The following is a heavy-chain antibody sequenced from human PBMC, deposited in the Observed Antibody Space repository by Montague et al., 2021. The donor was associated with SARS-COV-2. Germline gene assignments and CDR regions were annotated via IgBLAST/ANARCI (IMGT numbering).Heavy chain of an antibody. CDR2: IHSAVTRP. D-gene: IGHD3-16*01. J-gene: IGHJ5*02. V-gene: IGHV3-23*03. Sequence: SLKLSCAASGFTLSSSPLSLVRQAPGKGLQWVSVIHSAVTRPYYRHSXXALFTISRDNSKNTLYLRMNSLRAEDTALYYCAKVGDIMAGFSLVKYDAWGQGTLVIVSS. CDR3: AKVGDIMAGFSLVKYDA. CDR1: GFTLSSSP.